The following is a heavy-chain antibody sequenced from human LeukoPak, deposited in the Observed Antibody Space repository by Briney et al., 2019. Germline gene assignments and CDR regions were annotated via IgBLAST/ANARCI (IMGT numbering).Heavy chain of an antibody. CDR2: IRYDETTK. Sequence: GGSLRLSCAASGFTFSDYGMHWVRQAPGKGLEWVALIRYDETTKFYADSVEGRFTISRDNSKNTLYLQMTSLRLEDTAVYSCAKTGFQWGDYYYYMDVWGKGTTVTVSS. D-gene: IGHD1-14*01. CDR3: AKTGFQWGDYYYYMDV. J-gene: IGHJ6*03. V-gene: IGHV3-30*02. CDR1: GFTFSDYG.